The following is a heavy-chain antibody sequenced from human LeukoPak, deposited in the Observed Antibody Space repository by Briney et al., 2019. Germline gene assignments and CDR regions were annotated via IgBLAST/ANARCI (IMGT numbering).Heavy chain of an antibody. CDR3: ARDYDIWSGYYSPPRGYFVY. J-gene: IGHJ4*02. Sequence: GGSLRLSCAASGFTFSGSGMHWVRQAPGKGLVWVTFIRYDGSNKYYTDSVKGRFTISRDNSKNTLYLQMDSLRAEDTAVYYCARDYDIWSGYYSPPRGYFVYRGQGTLVTVSS. V-gene: IGHV3-30*02. D-gene: IGHD3-3*01. CDR2: IRYDGSNK. CDR1: GFTFSGSG.